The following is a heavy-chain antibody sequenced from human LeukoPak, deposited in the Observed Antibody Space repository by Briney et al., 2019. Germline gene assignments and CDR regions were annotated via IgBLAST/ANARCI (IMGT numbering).Heavy chain of an antibody. V-gene: IGHV3-48*04. D-gene: IGHD1-26*01. CDR1: GFHFSDYS. CDR3: ARDDKWGFDY. CDR2: FDDRNGDAST. J-gene: IGHJ4*02. Sequence: GGSLRLSCEVSGFHFSDYSMNWVRQAPGKGLEWISYFDDRNGDASTSYADSVKGRFIISRDAAKNSLFLQMNSLTAEDTAVYYCARDDKWGFDYWGQGTLVTVSS.